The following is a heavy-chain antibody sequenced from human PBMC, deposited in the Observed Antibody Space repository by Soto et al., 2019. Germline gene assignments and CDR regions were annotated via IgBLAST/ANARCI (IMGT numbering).Heavy chain of an antibody. J-gene: IGHJ3*02. Sequence: SQTLSLTCAISGDSVSSNRAAWNWIRQSPSRGLEWLGRTYYRSKWYNDYAVSVKSRITINPDTSKNQSSLQLNSVTPEDTAVYYCARDFQYSSIPRVHAFDIWGQATMVTVSS. CDR1: GDSVSSNRAA. D-gene: IGHD5-18*01. CDR2: TYYRSKWYN. CDR3: ARDFQYSSIPRVHAFDI. V-gene: IGHV6-1*01.